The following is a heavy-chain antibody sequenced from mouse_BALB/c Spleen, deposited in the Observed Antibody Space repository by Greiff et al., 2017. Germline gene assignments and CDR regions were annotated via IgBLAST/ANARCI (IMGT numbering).Heavy chain of an antibody. CDR2: ISSGSSTI. Sequence: EVKLMESGGGLVQPGGSRKLSCAASGFTFSSFGMHWVRQAPEKGLEWVAYISSGSSTIYYADTVKGRFTISRDNPKNTLFLQMTSLRSEDTAMYYCARHYGNYVDAMDYWGQGTSVTVSS. CDR3: ARHYGNYVDAMDY. J-gene: IGHJ4*01. V-gene: IGHV5-17*02. CDR1: GFTFSSFG. D-gene: IGHD2-1*01.